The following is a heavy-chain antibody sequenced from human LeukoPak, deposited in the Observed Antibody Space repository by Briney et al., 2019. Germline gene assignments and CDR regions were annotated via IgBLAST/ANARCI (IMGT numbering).Heavy chain of an antibody. D-gene: IGHD5-18*01. Sequence: GESLKISCKGSGYSFTSYWIGWVRQMPGKGLEWMGVIYPGDSDTRYSPSFQGQVTISVDKSFTTAYLQWSSLKASDTAMYFCARPRDTAYDAFDMWGQGTMITVSS. CDR3: ARPRDTAYDAFDM. V-gene: IGHV5-51*01. CDR1: GYSFTSYW. CDR2: IYPGDSDT. J-gene: IGHJ3*02.